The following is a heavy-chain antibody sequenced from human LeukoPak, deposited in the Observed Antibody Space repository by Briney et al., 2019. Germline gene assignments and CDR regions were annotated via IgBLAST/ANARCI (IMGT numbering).Heavy chain of an antibody. Sequence: GGSLRLSCAASGFTFSSYGMHWVRQAPGKGREWVAVIWYDGSNKYYADSVKGRFTISRDNSKNTLYLQMNSLRAEDTAVYYCAKDEGPHSSSCDYWGQGTLVTVSS. V-gene: IGHV3-33*06. CDR1: GFTFSSYG. CDR3: AKDEGPHSSSCDY. J-gene: IGHJ4*02. CDR2: IWYDGSNK. D-gene: IGHD6-13*01.